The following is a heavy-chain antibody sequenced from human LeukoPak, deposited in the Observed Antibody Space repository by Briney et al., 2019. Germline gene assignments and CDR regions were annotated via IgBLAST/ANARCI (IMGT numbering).Heavy chain of an antibody. Sequence: SETLSLTCAVYGGSFSGYYWSWIRQPPGKGLEWIGEVNHSGSTNYNPSLKSRVTISVDTSKNQFSLKLSSVTAADTAVYYCARAFRTTGTARDAFDIWGQGTMVTVSS. CDR3: ARAFRTTGTARDAFDI. D-gene: IGHD1-1*01. CDR2: VNHSGST. J-gene: IGHJ3*02. CDR1: GGSFSGYY. V-gene: IGHV4-34*01.